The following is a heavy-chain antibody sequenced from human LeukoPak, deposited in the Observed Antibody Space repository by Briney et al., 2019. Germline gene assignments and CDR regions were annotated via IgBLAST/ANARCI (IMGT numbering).Heavy chain of an antibody. CDR1: GGSISSYY. CDR2: SYHSGNT. V-gene: IGHV4-59*08. CDR3: ASGYSYGRFDY. Sequence: SETLSLTCTASGGSISSYYWSWIRQPPGKGLEWVGYSYHSGNTNSNPSLKSRVTMSVDTSKNQSSLKLSSVTAADTAVYYCASGYSYGRFDYWGQGALVTVSS. J-gene: IGHJ4*02. D-gene: IGHD2-15*01.